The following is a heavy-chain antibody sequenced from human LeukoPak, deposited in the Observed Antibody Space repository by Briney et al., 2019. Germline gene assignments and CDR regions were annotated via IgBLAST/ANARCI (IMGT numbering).Heavy chain of an antibody. V-gene: IGHV3-7*04. CDR2: IKEGGSEK. J-gene: IGHJ4*02. CDR1: GFTFSNYW. D-gene: IGHD3-3*02. CDR3: ARDSQHLNFDH. Sequence: PGGSLRLSCAASGFTFSNYWMNWVRQAPGKGLEWVANIKEGGSEKYYVDSVKGRFTISRDNAKNSLYLQMDSLRAEDTAVYYCARDSQHLNFDHWGQGTLVTVSS.